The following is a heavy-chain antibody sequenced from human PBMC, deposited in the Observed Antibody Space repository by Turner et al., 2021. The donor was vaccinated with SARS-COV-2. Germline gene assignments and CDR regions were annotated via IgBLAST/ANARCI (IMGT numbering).Heavy chain of an antibody. Sequence: QIQLQESCARLVQPSETLSIFCTVSGGSISSSGYYWGWIRQPPGKGREWIGSSDNSGRTYYNPALKSRVTISVDTSKNQSSLKLSSVTAADTAVYYCARHAYGSGSYDPDDYWGQGTLVTVSS. CDR1: GGSISSSGYY. V-gene: IGHV4-39*01. D-gene: IGHD3-10*01. CDR2: SDNSGRT. J-gene: IGHJ4*02. CDR3: ARHAYGSGSYDPDDY.